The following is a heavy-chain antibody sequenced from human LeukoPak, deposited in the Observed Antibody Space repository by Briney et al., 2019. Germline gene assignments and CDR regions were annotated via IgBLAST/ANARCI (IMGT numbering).Heavy chain of an antibody. CDR3: AIESNYYGSVSRWSWFDP. CDR1: GFTFSSYA. D-gene: IGHD3-10*01. Sequence: PGGSLRLSCAASGFTFSSYAMSWVRQAPGKGLEWVSAISGSGGSTYYADSVKGRFTISRDNSKNTLYLQMNSLRAEDTAVYYCAIESNYYGSVSRWSWFDPWGQGTLVTVSS. CDR2: ISGSGGST. J-gene: IGHJ5*02. V-gene: IGHV3-23*01.